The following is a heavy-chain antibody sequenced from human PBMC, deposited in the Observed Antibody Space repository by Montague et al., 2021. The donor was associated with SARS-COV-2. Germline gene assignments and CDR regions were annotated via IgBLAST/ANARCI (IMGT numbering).Heavy chain of an antibody. CDR2: IYHSGTT. Sequence: SETLSLTCTVSGFSIGSGDYWGWIRQPPWKGLEWIGSIYHSGTTXXNPXXXRRLTMSIDTSTNQFTLRLTSVTAADTAVFFCVREKAGGLRNVFDIWGQGTTVTVSS. CDR1: GFSIGSGDY. V-gene: IGHV4-38-2*02. CDR3: VREKAGGLRNVFDI. J-gene: IGHJ3*02.